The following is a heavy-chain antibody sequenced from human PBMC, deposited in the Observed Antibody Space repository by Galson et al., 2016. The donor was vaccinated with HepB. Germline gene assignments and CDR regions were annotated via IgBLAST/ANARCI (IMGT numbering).Heavy chain of an antibody. D-gene: IGHD3-22*01. V-gene: IGHV4-39*07. CDR3: ARSQKYYYGNTGLYYFDY. CDR2: IFYSGSA. J-gene: IGHJ4*02. CDR1: GGTISSDNYY. Sequence: SETLSLTCTVSGGTISSDNYYWGWIRQPPGKGLEWIGSIFYSGSAYYNPSLQSRVTISVDTSKNQFSLKLSSMTAADTAVYYCARSQKYYYGNTGLYYFDYWGQGTLVTASS.